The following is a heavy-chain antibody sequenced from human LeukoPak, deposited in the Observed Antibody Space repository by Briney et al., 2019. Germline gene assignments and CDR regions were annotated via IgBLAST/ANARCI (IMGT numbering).Heavy chain of an antibody. CDR2: ISGSGGST. J-gene: IGHJ3*02. CDR1: GFTFSSYA. Sequence: GGSLRLSCAASGFTFSSYAMSWVRQAPGEGLEWVSAISGSGGSTYYADSVKGRFTISRDNSKNTLYLQMNSLRAEDTAVYYCAKVVLPFRTINAFDIWGQGTMVTVSS. V-gene: IGHV3-23*01. D-gene: IGHD4/OR15-4a*01. CDR3: AKVVLPFRTINAFDI.